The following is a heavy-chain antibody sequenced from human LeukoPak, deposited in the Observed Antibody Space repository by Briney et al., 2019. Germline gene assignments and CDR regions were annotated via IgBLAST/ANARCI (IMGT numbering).Heavy chain of an antibody. CDR3: ARVEGFLEFYCYYGMDV. J-gene: IGHJ6*02. CDR2: IIPILGIA. V-gene: IGHV1-69*04. Sequence: ASVKVSCKASGGTFSSYAISWVRQAPGQGLEWMGRIIPILGIANYAQKFQGRVTITADKSTSTAYMELSSLRSEDTAVYYCARVEGFLEFYCYYGMDVWGQGTTVTVSS. CDR1: GGTFSSYA. D-gene: IGHD3-3*01.